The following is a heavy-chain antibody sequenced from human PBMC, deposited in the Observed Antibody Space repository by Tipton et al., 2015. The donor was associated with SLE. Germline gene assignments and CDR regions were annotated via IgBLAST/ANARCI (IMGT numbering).Heavy chain of an antibody. CDR1: GFTFSSYS. J-gene: IGHJ4*02. CDR2: ISGSGGST. CDR3: AKAVVTATGGDY. Sequence: GSLRLSCAASGFTFSSYSMNWVRQAPGKGLEWVSAISGSGGSTYYADSVKGRFTISRDNSKNTLYLQMNSLRAEDTAVYYCAKAVVTATGGDYWGQGTLVTVSS. D-gene: IGHD2-21*02. V-gene: IGHV3-23*01.